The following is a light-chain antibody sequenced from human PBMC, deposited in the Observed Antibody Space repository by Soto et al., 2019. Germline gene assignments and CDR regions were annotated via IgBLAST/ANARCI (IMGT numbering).Light chain of an antibody. CDR3: SSYSTGSTLVV. Sequence: QSVLAQPASVSGSPGQSITISCTGSSTDVGGNKYVSWYQQHPGKAPKLIIYEVSYRPSGVSNRFSGSKSGNTASLTISGLLAEDEADYYCSSYSTGSTLVVFXSGSKGTVL. CDR1: STDVGGNKY. J-gene: IGLJ1*01. V-gene: IGLV2-14*01. CDR2: EVS.